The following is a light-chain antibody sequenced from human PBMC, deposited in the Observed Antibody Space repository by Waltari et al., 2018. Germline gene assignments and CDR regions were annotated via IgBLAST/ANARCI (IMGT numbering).Light chain of an antibody. J-gene: IGLJ1*01. CDR1: SSNIGKHT. CDR2: IND. Sequence: QSVLTQPPSASGTPGQRVTISCSGSSSNIGKHTVSWYQQVPGTAPKLLISINDQRPSGVPDRFSGSKSGTSASLAISGLQSEDEADYYCASWDDSLTFVFGTGTKVVVL. CDR3: ASWDDSLTFV. V-gene: IGLV1-44*01.